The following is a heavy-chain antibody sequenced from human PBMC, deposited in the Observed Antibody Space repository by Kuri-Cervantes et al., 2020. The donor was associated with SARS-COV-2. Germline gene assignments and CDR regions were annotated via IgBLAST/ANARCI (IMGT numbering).Heavy chain of an antibody. Sequence: GGSLRLSCTASGFTFNTYNMKWVRQAPGKGLEWVSGIGPSNTYIYYADSVKGRFIISRDNAKNSLYLQMNSLRAEDTAVHYCARAGLTAHQSRYFGLYYYMDVWGKGTTVTDSS. D-gene: IGHD3/OR15-3a*01. CDR2: IGPSNTYI. CDR3: ARAGLTAHQSRYFGLYYYMDV. J-gene: IGHJ6*03. CDR1: GFTFNTYN. V-gene: IGHV3-21*06.